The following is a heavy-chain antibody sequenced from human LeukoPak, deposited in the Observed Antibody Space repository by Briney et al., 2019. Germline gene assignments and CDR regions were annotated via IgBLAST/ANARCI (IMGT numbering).Heavy chain of an antibody. Sequence: GRSLRLSCAASGFTFSSYGMHWVREAPGKGLEWVAVISYDGSNKYYADSVKGRFTNSRDNSKNTLYLQMNSLRAEDTAVYYCARDRWSLGYWGQGTLVTVSS. CDR2: ISYDGSNK. D-gene: IGHD3-16*01. CDR1: GFTFSSYG. J-gene: IGHJ4*02. V-gene: IGHV3-30*03. CDR3: ARDRWSLGY.